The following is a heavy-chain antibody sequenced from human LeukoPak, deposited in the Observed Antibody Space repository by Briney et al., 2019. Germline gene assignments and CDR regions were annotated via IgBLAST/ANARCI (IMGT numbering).Heavy chain of an antibody. CDR2: IYTSGST. CDR3: ARTSVGYSSNWYGQWEAFDI. Sequence: SETLSLTCTVSGGSISSGSYYWSWIRQPAGKGLEWIGRIYTSGSTNYNPSLKSRVTISVDTSKNQFSLKLSSVTAADTAVYYCARTSVGYSSNWYGQWEAFDIWGQGTMVTVSS. J-gene: IGHJ3*02. CDR1: GGSISSGSYY. V-gene: IGHV4-61*02. D-gene: IGHD6-13*01.